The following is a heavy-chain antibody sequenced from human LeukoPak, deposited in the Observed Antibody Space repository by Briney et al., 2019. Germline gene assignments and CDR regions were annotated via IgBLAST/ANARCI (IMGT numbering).Heavy chain of an antibody. V-gene: IGHV3-73*01. CDR1: GFTFSGSA. J-gene: IGHJ3*02. D-gene: IGHD6-13*01. CDR3: TEQAGRAAAGI. CDR2: IRSKANSYAT. Sequence: GGSLKLSCAASGFTFSGSAMHWVRQASGKGLEWVGRIRSKANSYATAYAASVKGRFTISRDDSKNTAYLQMNSLKTEDTAVYYCTEQAGRAAAGIWGRGRMVTVSS.